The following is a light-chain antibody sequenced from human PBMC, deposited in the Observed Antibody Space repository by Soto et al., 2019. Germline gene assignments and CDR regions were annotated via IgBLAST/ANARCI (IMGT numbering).Light chain of an antibody. V-gene: IGKV3-20*01. CDR3: QQLSSYPLT. J-gene: IGKJ4*01. Sequence: GERVTLSCRASQSVSSSYLTWYQQKPGQAPRLLIYRASTRATGIPDRFSGSGSGTDFTITISRLEPEDFAVYYCQQLSSYPLTVGGGTKVEIK. CDR2: RAS. CDR1: QSVSSSY.